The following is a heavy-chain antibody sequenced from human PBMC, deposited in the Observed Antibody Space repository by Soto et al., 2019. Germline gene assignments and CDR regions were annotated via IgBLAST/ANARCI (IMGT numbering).Heavy chain of an antibody. V-gene: IGHV3-21*01. J-gene: IGHJ3*02. Sequence: GGSLRLSCAASGFTFSSYSMNWVRQDPGKGLEWVSSISSSSSYIYYADSVKGRFTISRDNAKNSLYLQMNSLRAEDTAVYYCARESPTVTTIHDAFDIWGQGTMVTVSS. CDR2: ISSSSSYI. CDR1: GFTFSSYS. D-gene: IGHD4-4*01. CDR3: ARESPTVTTIHDAFDI.